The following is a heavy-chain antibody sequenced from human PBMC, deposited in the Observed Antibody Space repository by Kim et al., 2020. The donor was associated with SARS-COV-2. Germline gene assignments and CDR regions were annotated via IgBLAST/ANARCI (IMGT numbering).Heavy chain of an antibody. CDR1: GGSISSSSYY. V-gene: IGHV4-39*01. CDR2: IYYSGST. Sequence: SETLSLTCTVSGGSISSSSYYWGWIRQPPGKGLEWIGSIYYSGSTYYNPSLKSRVTISVDTSKNQFSLKLSSVTAADTAVYYCAITSSGYDFAGNYWGQGTLVTVSS. D-gene: IGHD5-12*01. J-gene: IGHJ4*02. CDR3: AITSSGYDFAGNY.